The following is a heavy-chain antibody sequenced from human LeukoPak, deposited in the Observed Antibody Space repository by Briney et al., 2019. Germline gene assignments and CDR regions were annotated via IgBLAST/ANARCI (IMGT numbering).Heavy chain of an antibody. V-gene: IGHV1-58*02. J-gene: IGHJ4*02. CDR3: AAEDYFDSSGFGSK. D-gene: IGHD3-22*01. Sequence: ASVKVSCKASGFTFTRSAMQWVRQARGQRLEWIGWIVVGSGNTSYAQKFQERVTITRDMSTSTAYMELSSLRSEDTAVYYCAAEDYFDSSGFGSKWGQGTLVTVSS. CDR1: GFTFTRSA. CDR2: IVVGSGNT.